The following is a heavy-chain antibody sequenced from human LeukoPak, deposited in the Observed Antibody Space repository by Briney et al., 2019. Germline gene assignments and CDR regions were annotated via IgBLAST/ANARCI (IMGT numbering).Heavy chain of an antibody. CDR2: ISAYNGNT. V-gene: IGHV1-18*01. CDR3: ARDPLVVGATLPDY. J-gene: IGHJ4*02. CDR1: GYTFTSYG. D-gene: IGHD1-26*01. Sequence: ASVKVSCKASGYTFTSYGISWVRQAPGQGLEWMGWISAYNGNTNYAQKLQGRVTMTTDTSTSTAYMELRSLRSDDTAVYYCARDPLVVGATLPDYWGQGTLVTVSS.